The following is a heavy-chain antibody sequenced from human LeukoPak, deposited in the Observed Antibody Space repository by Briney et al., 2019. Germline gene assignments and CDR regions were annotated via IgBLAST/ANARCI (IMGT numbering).Heavy chain of an antibody. CDR1: GYTFTSYD. Sequence: ASVKVSCKASGYTFTSYDINWVRQATGQGLEWMGWMNPNNGNIGYAQKFQGRVTMTRSTSISTAYMELSSLRSEDTAVYYCARLASSSWPLYYYYGMDVWGQGTTVTVSS. CDR2: MNPNNGNI. CDR3: ARLASSSWPLYYYYGMDV. D-gene: IGHD6-13*01. V-gene: IGHV1-8*01. J-gene: IGHJ6*02.